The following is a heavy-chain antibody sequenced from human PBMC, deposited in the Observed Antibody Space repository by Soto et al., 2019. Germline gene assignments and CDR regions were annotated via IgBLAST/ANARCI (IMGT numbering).Heavy chain of an antibody. CDR2: INHSGST. V-gene: IGHV4-34*01. Sequence: SETLSLTCAVYGGSFSGYYWSWIRQPPGKGLEWIGEINHSGSTNYNPSLKSRVTISVDTSKNQFSLKLSSVTAADTAVYYCARDGTVGNSEYYYYMDVWGKGTTVTVS. CDR1: GGSFSGYY. CDR3: ARDGTVGNSEYYYYMDV. D-gene: IGHD4-4*01. J-gene: IGHJ6*03.